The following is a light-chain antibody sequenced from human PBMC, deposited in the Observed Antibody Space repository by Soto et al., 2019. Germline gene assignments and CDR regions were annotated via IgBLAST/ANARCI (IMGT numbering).Light chain of an antibody. CDR1: SSDVGGYNF. CDR3: SSYAGTHIV. Sequence: QSLLTQPPSASGSPGQAVTISCTGTSSDVGGYNFVSWYQQHPGKAPKLMIYDVTKRPSGVPDRFSGSKSGNTASLTVSGLQAEDEADYYCSSYAGTHIVFRTGTKVTVL. J-gene: IGLJ1*01. CDR2: DVT. V-gene: IGLV2-8*01.